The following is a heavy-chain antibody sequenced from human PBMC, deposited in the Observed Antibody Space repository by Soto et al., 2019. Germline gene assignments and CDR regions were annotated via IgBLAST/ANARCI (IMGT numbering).Heavy chain of an antibody. CDR1: GFTFSSCA. CDR3: VKGEYYYDSSGYYPFDY. V-gene: IGHV3-23*01. CDR2: IIDSGGST. Sequence: GGSLRLSCAASGFTFSSCAMGWVRQAPGKGLEWVSDIIDSGGSTYYADSVKGRFTISRDNSKNTVYLQMSSLRVEDTAVFYCVKGEYYYDSSGYYPFDYWGQGTLVTVSP. J-gene: IGHJ4*02. D-gene: IGHD3-22*01.